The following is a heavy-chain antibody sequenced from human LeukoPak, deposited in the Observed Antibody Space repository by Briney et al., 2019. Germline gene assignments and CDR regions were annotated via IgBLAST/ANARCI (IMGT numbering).Heavy chain of an antibody. CDR2: INHSGST. V-gene: IGHV4-34*01. CDR3: ARHMRPGYCSSTSCYTHPFDY. CDR1: GGSFSGYY. J-gene: IGHJ4*02. D-gene: IGHD2-2*02. Sequence: SETLSLTCAVYGGSFSGYYWSWIRQPPGKGLEWIGEINHSGSTNYNPSLKSRVTISVDTSKNQFSLKLSSVTAADTAVYYCARHMRPGYCSSTSCYTHPFDYWGQGTLVTVSS.